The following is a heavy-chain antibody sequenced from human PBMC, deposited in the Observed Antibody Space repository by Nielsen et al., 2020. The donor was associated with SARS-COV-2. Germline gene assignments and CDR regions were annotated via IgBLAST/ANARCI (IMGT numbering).Heavy chain of an antibody. CDR1: GGSISSYY. V-gene: IGHV4-59*08. Sequence: SETLSLTCTVSGGSISSYYWSWIRQPPGKGLEWIGYIYYSGSTNYNPSLKSRVTISVDTSKNQFSLKLSSVTAADTAVYYCASRYSSGRGSGDYWGQGTLVTVSS. CDR2: IYYSGST. CDR3: ASRYSSGRGSGDY. J-gene: IGHJ4*02. D-gene: IGHD6-19*01.